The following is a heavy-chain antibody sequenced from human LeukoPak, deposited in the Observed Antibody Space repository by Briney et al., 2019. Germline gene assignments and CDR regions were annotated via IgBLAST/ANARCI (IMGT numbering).Heavy chain of an antibody. CDR1: GYRFSSYW. CDR3: ARTNSGYSSSWYVY. CDR2: IYPGDSDT. V-gene: IGHV5-51*01. J-gene: IGHJ4*02. D-gene: IGHD6-13*01. Sequence: GESLKISCKGSGYRFSSYWIGWVRQMPGKGLEWMGIIYPGDSDTRYSPSFQGQVTFSADKSISTAYLQWSSLKASDTAMYYCARTNSGYSSSWYVYWGQGTLVTVSS.